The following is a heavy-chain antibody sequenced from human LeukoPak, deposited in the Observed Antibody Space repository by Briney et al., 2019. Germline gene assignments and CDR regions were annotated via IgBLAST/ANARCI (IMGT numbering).Heavy chain of an antibody. Sequence: ASVKVSCKASGGTFSSYAISWVRQAPGQGLEWMGRIIPILGIANYAQKFQGRVTITADKSTSTAYMELSSLRSEDTAVYYCARDRGHCSGGSCSVYFDYWGQGTLVTVSS. CDR2: IIPILGIA. J-gene: IGHJ4*02. V-gene: IGHV1-69*04. D-gene: IGHD2-15*01. CDR1: GGTFSSYA. CDR3: ARDRGHCSGGSCSVYFDY.